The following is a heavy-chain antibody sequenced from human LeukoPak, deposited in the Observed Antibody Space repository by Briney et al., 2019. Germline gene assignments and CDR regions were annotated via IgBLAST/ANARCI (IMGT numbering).Heavy chain of an antibody. V-gene: IGHV3-7*04. D-gene: IGHD6-19*01. CDR1: GFTFSSYW. CDR3: ARLRAGDYFDY. CDR2: IKEDGSEK. Sequence: GGSLRLSCAASGFTFSSYWMSWVRQAPGKGLEWVANIKEDGSEKYYVDSVKGRLTISRDTAKSSLYLQMNSLRAEDTAVYYCARLRAGDYFDYWGQGALVTVSS. J-gene: IGHJ4*02.